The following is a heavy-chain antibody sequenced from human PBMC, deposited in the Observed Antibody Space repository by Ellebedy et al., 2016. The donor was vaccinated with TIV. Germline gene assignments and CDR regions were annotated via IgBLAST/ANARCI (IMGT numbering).Heavy chain of an antibody. Sequence: GESLKISXAASGFTFSTYWMSWVRQAPGKGLEWVATIKQDGSEKYFVDSVKGRFTISRDNAKNSLCLQMNGLRAEDTAVYYCARDKSSGSTYGSHFDYWGQGTLVTVSS. CDR3: ARDKSSGSTYGSHFDY. J-gene: IGHJ4*02. CDR1: GFTFSTYW. V-gene: IGHV3-7*01. D-gene: IGHD5-18*01. CDR2: IKQDGSEK.